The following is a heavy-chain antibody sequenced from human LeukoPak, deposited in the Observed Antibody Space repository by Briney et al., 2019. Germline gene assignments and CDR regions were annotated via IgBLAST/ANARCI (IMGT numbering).Heavy chain of an antibody. Sequence: GGSLRLSCAASGFTFSSYAMSWVRQAPGKGLEWVSAISGSGGSTYYADSVKGRFTISRDTSKNTLYLQVNSLRAEDTALYYCTTRSGSYYYWGQGTLVTVFS. J-gene: IGHJ4*02. CDR1: GFTFSSYA. D-gene: IGHD1-26*01. V-gene: IGHV3-23*01. CDR3: TTRSGSYYY. CDR2: ISGSGGST.